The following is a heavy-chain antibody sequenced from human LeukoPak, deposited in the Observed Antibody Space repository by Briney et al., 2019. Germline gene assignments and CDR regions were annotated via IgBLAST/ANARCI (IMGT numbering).Heavy chain of an antibody. D-gene: IGHD5-24*01. Sequence: GGSLRLSCVASGFTVSSKYMSWIRQAPGKGLEWVAVVRKVGTTVYIDSVKGRFTISRDTSKNTLNLQMNSLRAEDTAVYYCAREGEKGDGYNHGFDYWGQGTLVTVSS. CDR3: AREGEKGDGYNHGFDY. J-gene: IGHJ4*02. V-gene: IGHV3-53*01. CDR1: GFTVSSKY. CDR2: VRKVGTT.